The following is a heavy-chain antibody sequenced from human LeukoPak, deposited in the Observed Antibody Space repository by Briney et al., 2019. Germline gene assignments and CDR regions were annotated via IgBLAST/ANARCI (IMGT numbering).Heavy chain of an antibody. CDR2: INNDGSST. CDR1: GFTFSSYW. Sequence: GGSLRLSCAASGFTFSSYWMHWVRQAPGKGLVWVSRINNDGSSTSYADSVKGRFTISRDNAKNTLYLQMNSLRTEDTAVYYCACYGIAPPYWGQGTLVTVSS. CDR3: ACYGIAPPY. D-gene: IGHD2-15*01. V-gene: IGHV3-74*01. J-gene: IGHJ4*02.